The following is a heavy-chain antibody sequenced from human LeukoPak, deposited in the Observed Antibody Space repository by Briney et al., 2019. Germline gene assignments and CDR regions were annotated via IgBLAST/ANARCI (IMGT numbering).Heavy chain of an antibody. D-gene: IGHD2-21*02. CDR2: FDPEDGET. J-gene: IGHJ6*02. V-gene: IGHV1-24*01. Sequence: ASVKVSCKVSGYTLTELSMHWVRQAPGKGLEWMGGFDPEDGETIYAQKFQGRVTMTEDTSTDTAYMELSSLRFEDTAVYYCASRMLVTAIQTSHYGMDVWGQGTTVTVSS. CDR1: GYTLTELS. CDR3: ASRMLVTAIQTSHYGMDV.